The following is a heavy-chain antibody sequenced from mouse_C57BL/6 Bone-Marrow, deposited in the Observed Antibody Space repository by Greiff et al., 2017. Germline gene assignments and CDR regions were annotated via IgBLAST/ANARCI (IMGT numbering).Heavy chain of an antibody. CDR3: VSHWAYDGYYGGAMDY. V-gene: IGHV10-1*01. J-gene: IGHJ4*01. CDR2: IRSKSNNYAT. D-gene: IGHD2-3*01. CDR1: GFSFNTYA. Sequence: DVMLVESGGGLVQPKGSLKLSCAASGFSFNTYAMNWVRQAPGKGLEWVARIRSKSNNYATYYADSVKDRFTISRDDSESMLYLQMNNLKTEDTAMYYCVSHWAYDGYYGGAMDYWGQGTSVTVSS.